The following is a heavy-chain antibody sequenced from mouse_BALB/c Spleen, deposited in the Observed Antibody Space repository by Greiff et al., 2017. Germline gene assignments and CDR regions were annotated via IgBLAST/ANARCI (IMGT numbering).Heavy chain of an antibody. D-gene: IGHD1-1*01. V-gene: IGHV1S137*01. CDR1: GYTFTDYA. CDR2: ISTYYGDA. CDR3: ARSRWVYYGSTYAMDD. Sequence: QVQLQQSGAELVRPGVSVKISCKGSGYTFTDYAMHWVKQSHAKSLEWIGVISTYYGDASYNQKFKGKATMTVDKSSSTAYMELARLTSEDSAIYYCARSRWVYYGSTYAMDDWGQGTSVTVSS. J-gene: IGHJ4*01.